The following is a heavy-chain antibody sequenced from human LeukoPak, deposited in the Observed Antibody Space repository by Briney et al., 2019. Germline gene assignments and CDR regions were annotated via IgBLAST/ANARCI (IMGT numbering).Heavy chain of an antibody. CDR3: ARQGSVGATPLDY. CDR2: IYYSGST. Sequence: GSLRLSCAASGFTFRSYSMNWVRQAPGKGLEWIGYIYYSGSTYYNPSLKSRVTISVDTSKNQFSLNLSSVTAADTAVYYCARQGSVGATPLDYWGQGILVTVSS. D-gene: IGHD1-26*01. J-gene: IGHJ4*02. CDR1: GFTFRSYS. V-gene: IGHV4-59*08.